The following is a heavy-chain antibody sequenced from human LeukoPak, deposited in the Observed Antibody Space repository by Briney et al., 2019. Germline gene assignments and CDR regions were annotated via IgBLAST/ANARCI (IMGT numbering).Heavy chain of an antibody. D-gene: IGHD2-15*01. Sequence: GGSLRLSCVASGFTLSRHWMSWVRQAPGSGLEWVANIKKDGSEKNYVDSVKGRFTISRDNAKNLVYLQMTSLRVEDTATYYCAREGSGYDYWGQGTLVVVSS. CDR3: AREGSGYDY. V-gene: IGHV3-7*01. CDR1: GFTLSRHW. J-gene: IGHJ4*02. CDR2: IKKDGSEK.